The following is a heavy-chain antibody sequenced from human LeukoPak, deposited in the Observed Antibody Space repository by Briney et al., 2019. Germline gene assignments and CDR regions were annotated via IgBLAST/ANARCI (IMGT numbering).Heavy chain of an antibody. Sequence: GGSLRLSCAASGFTFDDYAMHWVRQAPGKGLEWVSGISWNSGSIGYADSVKGRFTISRDNAKNSLYLQMNSLRSDDTAVYYCARDRYSLGSFDYWGQGTLVTVSS. CDR1: GFTFDDYA. V-gene: IGHV3-9*01. D-gene: IGHD3-16*01. CDR3: ARDRYSLGSFDY. J-gene: IGHJ4*02. CDR2: ISWNSGSI.